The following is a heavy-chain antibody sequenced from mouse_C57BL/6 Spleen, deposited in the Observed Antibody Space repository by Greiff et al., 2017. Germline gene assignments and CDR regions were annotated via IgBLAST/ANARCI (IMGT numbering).Heavy chain of an antibody. D-gene: IGHD2-13*01. V-gene: IGHV1-80*01. CDR1: GYTFTSYW. J-gene: IGHJ3*01. CDR2: INPRDGDT. Sequence: VQLQQSGAELVKPGASVKLSCKASGYTFTSYWMHWVKQRPGQGLEWIGEINPRDGDTNYNEKFKGKATMTADKSSSTAYMQLSSLTSEDSAVYYCGRSYGDYVAYWGQGTPVTVSA. CDR3: GRSYGDYVAY.